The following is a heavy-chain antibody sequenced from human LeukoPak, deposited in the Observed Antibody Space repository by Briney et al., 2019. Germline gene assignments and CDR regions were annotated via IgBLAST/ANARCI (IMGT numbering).Heavy chain of an antibody. D-gene: IGHD3-9*01. J-gene: IGHJ6*02. V-gene: IGHV4-30-2*01. CDR1: GGSISSGGYS. CDR3: ARGHPHYDILTGYWDYYYYGMDV. CDR2: IYHSGST. Sequence: PSETLSLTCAVSGGSISSGGYSWSWIRQPPGKGLEWIGYIYHSGSTYYNPSLKSRVTISVDRSKNQFSLKLSSVTAADTAVYYCARGHPHYDILTGYWDYYYYGMDVWGQGTTVTVSS.